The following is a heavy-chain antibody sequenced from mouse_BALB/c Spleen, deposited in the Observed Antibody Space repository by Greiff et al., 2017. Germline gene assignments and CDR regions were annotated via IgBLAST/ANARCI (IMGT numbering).Heavy chain of an antibody. Sequence: QVHVKQPGAELVMPGASVKMSCKASGYTFTDYWMHWVKQRPGQGLEWIGAIDTSDSYTSYNQKFKGKATLTVDESSSTAYMQLSSLTSEDSAVYYCAREGDLAPTYAMDYWGQGTSVTVSS. CDR1: GYTFTDYW. V-gene: IGHV1-69*01. J-gene: IGHJ4*01. CDR3: AREGDLAPTYAMDY. CDR2: IDTSDSYT.